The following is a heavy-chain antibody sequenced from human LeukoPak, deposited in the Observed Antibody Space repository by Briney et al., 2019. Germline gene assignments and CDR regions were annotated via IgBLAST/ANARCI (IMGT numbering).Heavy chain of an antibody. J-gene: IGHJ4*02. Sequence: GGSLRLPCAASGFTFSSYAMSWVRQAPGKGLEWVSAISGSGGSTYYAGSVKGRFTISRDNSKNTLYLQMNSLRAEDTAVYYCAKDWNYYDSSGYYFSPDYWGQGTLVTVSS. CDR1: GFTFSSYA. CDR3: AKDWNYYDSSGYYFSPDY. V-gene: IGHV3-23*01. CDR2: ISGSGGST. D-gene: IGHD3-22*01.